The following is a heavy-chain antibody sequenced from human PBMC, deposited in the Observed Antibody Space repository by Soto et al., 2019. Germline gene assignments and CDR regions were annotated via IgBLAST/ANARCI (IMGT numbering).Heavy chain of an antibody. V-gene: IGHV1-18*01. CDR2: ISAYNGNT. D-gene: IGHD3-3*01. CDR1: GYTFTSYG. Sequence: ASVKVSCKASGYTFTSYGISWVRQAPGQRLEWMGWISAYNGNTNYAQKLQGRVTMTTDTSTSTAYMELRSLRSDDTAVYYCARYYDFWSGYSPYNWFDPWGQGTLVTVSS. CDR3: ARYYDFWSGYSPYNWFDP. J-gene: IGHJ5*02.